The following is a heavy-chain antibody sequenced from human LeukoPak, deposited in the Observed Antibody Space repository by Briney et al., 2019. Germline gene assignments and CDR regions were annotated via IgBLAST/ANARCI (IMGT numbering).Heavy chain of an antibody. V-gene: IGHV4-34*01. CDR2: INHSGST. Sequence: SETLSLTCAVYGGSFSGYYWSWIRQPPGKGLEWIGEINHSGSTNYNPSLKSRVTISVDTSKNQFSLKLSSVTAADTAVYYCARGLNYDYVWGSYHYTPDQSGLDYWGQGTLVTVSS. D-gene: IGHD3-16*02. J-gene: IGHJ4*02. CDR3: ARGLNYDYVWGSYHYTPDQSGLDY. CDR1: GGSFSGYY.